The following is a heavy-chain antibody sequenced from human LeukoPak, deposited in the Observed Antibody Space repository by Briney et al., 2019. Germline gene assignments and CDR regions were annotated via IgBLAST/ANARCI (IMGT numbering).Heavy chain of an antibody. CDR3: AREAPSLAAFDT. V-gene: IGHV3-21*01. Sequence: PGGSLRLSCAASGITFSRYTMNWVRQAPGKGLEWVSSISSSSRYIYYADSVKGRFTISRDNAKNSLYMQMNSLRAEDTALYYCAREAPSLAAFDTWGQGTMITVSS. J-gene: IGHJ3*02. CDR2: ISSSSRYI. CDR1: GITFSRYT.